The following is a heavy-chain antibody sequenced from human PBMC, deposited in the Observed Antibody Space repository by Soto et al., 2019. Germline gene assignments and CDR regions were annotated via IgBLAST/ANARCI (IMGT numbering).Heavy chain of an antibody. CDR1: GITFRSRA. V-gene: IGHV3-23*01. CDR3: AKPMGDPAAQWELLEGGAFDI. D-gene: IGHD1-26*01. J-gene: IGHJ3*02. CDR2: TTDTDGDR. Sequence: EEQLLESGGDLAQPGGSLRLSCVASGITFRSRAMSWVRQAPGEGLEWVSTTTDTDGDRKYADSVRGRFTISRDNSKNTLYLQMNSLRAEDTALYYCAKPMGDPAAQWELLEGGAFDIWGQGTMVTVSS.